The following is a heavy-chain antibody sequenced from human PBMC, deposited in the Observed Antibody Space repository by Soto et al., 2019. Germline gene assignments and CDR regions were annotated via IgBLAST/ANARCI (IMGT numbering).Heavy chain of an antibody. Sequence: QVQLVQSGAEVKKPGASVKVSCKASGYTFTDYDINWVRQAAGQGLEWMGWMNPYSYNTGYAQKFQGRVTMTSTTSMSTAYMELSSLISEDTAVYYCARGRFRRTWFDPWGQGTLVTVSS. CDR2: MNPYSYNT. CDR1: GYTFTDYD. CDR3: ARGRFRRTWFDP. J-gene: IGHJ5*02. V-gene: IGHV1-8*01.